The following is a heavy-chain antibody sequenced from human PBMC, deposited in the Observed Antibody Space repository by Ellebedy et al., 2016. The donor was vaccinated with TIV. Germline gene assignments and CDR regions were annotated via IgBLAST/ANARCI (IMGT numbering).Heavy chain of an antibody. CDR3: ARGGYQLLAYYYYGMDV. CDR1: GRSFSGYY. D-gene: IGHD2-2*01. Sequence: SETLSLXXAVYGRSFSGYYWSWIRQPSGKGLEWIGEINHSGSTNYNPSLKSRVTISVDTSKNQFSLKLSSVTAADTAVYYCARGGYQLLAYYYYGMDVWGQGTTVTVSS. J-gene: IGHJ6*02. V-gene: IGHV4-34*01. CDR2: INHSGST.